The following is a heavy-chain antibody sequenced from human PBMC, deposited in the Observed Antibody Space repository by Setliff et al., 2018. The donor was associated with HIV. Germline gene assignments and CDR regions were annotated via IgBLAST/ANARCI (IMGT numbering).Heavy chain of an antibody. V-gene: IGHV3-53*01. Sequence: GGSLRLSCAASGFTLSSNCMTWVRQAPGKGLEWVSVICNDGSTHYAESVKGRFTISRDDSKNTLYLQMHSLRVEDTAAYYCAKGVKWLDPWGQGIQVTVSS. CDR2: ICNDGST. CDR3: AKGVKWLDP. J-gene: IGHJ5*02. D-gene: IGHD3-16*01. CDR1: GFTLSSNC.